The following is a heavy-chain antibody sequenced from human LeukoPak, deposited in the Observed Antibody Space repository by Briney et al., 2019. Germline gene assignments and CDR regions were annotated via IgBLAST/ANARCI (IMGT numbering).Heavy chain of an antibody. CDR1: GYTFSSYG. D-gene: IGHD3-10*01. Sequence: ASVKVSCKTSGYTFSSYGITWVRQAPGQGPEWMGWISTYNGNTNYAQKLQDRVTMTTDTSTSTAYMELRSLRSDDTALYYCARGWELSIWGQGTMVTVSS. J-gene: IGHJ3*02. CDR2: ISTYNGNT. V-gene: IGHV1-18*01. CDR3: ARGWELSI.